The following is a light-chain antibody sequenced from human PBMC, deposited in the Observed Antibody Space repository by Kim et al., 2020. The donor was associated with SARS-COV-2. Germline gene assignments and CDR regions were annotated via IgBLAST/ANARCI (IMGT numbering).Light chain of an antibody. Sequence: GQSITISCTGTSNDVSAYKYVSWYQQHPGKAPELMIFDVSERPSGISNRFSGSKSGNTASLTISGLQAEDEADYYCSSYARSSSYVFGTGTKVTVL. J-gene: IGLJ1*01. CDR2: DVS. V-gene: IGLV2-14*04. CDR1: SNDVSAYKY. CDR3: SSYARSSSYV.